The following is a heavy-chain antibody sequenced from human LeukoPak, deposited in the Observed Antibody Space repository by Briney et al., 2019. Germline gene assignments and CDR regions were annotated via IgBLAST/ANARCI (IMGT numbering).Heavy chain of an antibody. J-gene: IGHJ4*02. Sequence: ASVKVSCKASGYTFTSYDISWVRQATGQGLEWMGWMNPNSGNTGYAQKFQGRVTMTRNTSISTAYMELSSLRSEDTAVYYCARGRNYYGSGSYHFDYWGQGTLVTVSS. CDR2: MNPNSGNT. CDR1: GYTFTSYD. CDR3: ARGRNYYGSGSYHFDY. D-gene: IGHD3-10*01. V-gene: IGHV1-8*01.